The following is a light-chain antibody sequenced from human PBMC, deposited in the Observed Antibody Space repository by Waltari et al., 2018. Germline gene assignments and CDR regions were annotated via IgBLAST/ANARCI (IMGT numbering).Light chain of an antibody. CDR3: AAWDDGLSGPHVV. Sequence: QSVLTQPPSASGTPGQRVTISCSGSSSNIGSNYVYWYQQLPGTAPKLLIYRNNQRPSGVPDRFSGSKSGTSASLAISGLRSEDEADYYCAAWDDGLSGPHVVFGGGTKLTVL. V-gene: IGLV1-47*01. J-gene: IGLJ2*01. CDR2: RNN. CDR1: SSNIGSNY.